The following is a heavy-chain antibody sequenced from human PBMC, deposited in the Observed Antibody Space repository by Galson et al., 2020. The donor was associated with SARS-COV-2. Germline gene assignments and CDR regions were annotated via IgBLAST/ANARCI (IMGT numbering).Heavy chain of an antibody. V-gene: IGHV4-31*03. Sequence: LSLTCPVSGGSISSGGYYWSWIRQHPGKGLEWIGYIYYSGSTYYNPSLKSRVTISVDTSKNQFSLKLSSVTAADTAVYYCARGGIDDFWSGYYRPYYYYMDVWGKGTTVTVS. CDR3: ARGGIDDFWSGYYRPYYYYMDV. D-gene: IGHD3-3*01. CDR1: GGSISSGGYY. CDR2: IYYSGST. J-gene: IGHJ6*03.